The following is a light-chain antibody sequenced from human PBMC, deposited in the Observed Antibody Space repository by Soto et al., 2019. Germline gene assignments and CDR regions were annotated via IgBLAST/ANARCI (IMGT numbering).Light chain of an antibody. J-gene: IGKJ1*01. Sequence: EIVMTQSPATLSVSPGEGASLSCRASQSVNSNLAWYQQKLGQAPRLLIYGASSRATGIPDRFSGSGSGTDFILTISRLEPEDFAVYYCQQYDSSPRTFGQGTKVDIK. CDR2: GAS. CDR3: QQYDSSPRT. V-gene: IGKV3-20*01. CDR1: QSVNSN.